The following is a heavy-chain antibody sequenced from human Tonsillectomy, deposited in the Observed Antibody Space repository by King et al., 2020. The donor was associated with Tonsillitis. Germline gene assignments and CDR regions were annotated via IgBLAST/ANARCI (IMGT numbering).Heavy chain of an antibody. V-gene: IGHV3-11*05. Sequence: VQLVESGGGLVKPGGSLRLSCAASGFTFSDYYMSWIRQAPGKGLEWVSYISSSSSYTNYADSVKGRFTISRDNAKNSLYLQMNSLRAEDTAVYYCARVEGDFWSGYYTVDYYYYYMDVWGKGTTVTVSS. CDR3: ARVEGDFWSGYYTVDYYYYYMDV. CDR2: ISSSSSYT. CDR1: GFTFSDYY. D-gene: IGHD3-3*01. J-gene: IGHJ6*03.